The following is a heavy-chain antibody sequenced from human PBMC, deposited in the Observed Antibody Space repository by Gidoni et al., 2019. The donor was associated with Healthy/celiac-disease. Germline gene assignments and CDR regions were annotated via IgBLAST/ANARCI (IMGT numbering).Heavy chain of an antibody. CDR2: INHSGST. CDR3: ARVRNPLWWRSRYFDY. V-gene: IGHV4-34*01. Sequence: QVQLQQCGAGLVKPSETLSLTCAVYGGSFRGYHWRWIRQPPGQGLEWIGEINHSGSTNYNPSLKSRVTISVDTSKNQFSLKLSSVTAADTAVYYCARVRNPLWWRSRYFDYWGQGTLVTVSS. CDR1: GGSFRGYH. D-gene: IGHD2-21*01. J-gene: IGHJ4*02.